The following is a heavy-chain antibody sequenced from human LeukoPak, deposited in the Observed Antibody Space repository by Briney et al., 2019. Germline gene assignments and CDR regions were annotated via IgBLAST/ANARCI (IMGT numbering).Heavy chain of an antibody. CDR1: GFTFTTYG. CDR2: ISSSGNYI. Sequence: GGSLRLSCEASGFTFTTYGMNWVRQAPGQGLEWISFISSSGNYIYYADSVKGRFTISRDNSKNSVYLQMNGLRVEDTAVCYCARDRSGSYFGYFDNWGQGTLVTVSS. CDR3: ARDRSGSYFGYFDN. J-gene: IGHJ4*02. D-gene: IGHD1-26*01. V-gene: IGHV3-21*01.